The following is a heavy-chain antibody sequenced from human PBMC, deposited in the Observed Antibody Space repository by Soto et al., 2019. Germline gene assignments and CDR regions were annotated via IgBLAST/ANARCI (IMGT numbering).Heavy chain of an antibody. CDR1: GFTFCNYA. Sequence: GGSLRLSCAAPGFTFCNYAMRGVRQAPGKGLEWVSAISGSGGSAYYADSVKGRFSISRDNSKNTLYLQVNSLRVEDTAVYYCATGYYYHYGMDVWXQGTTVTVSS. CDR3: ATGYYYHYGMDV. J-gene: IGHJ6*02. D-gene: IGHD6-13*01. V-gene: IGHV3-23*01. CDR2: ISGSGGSA.